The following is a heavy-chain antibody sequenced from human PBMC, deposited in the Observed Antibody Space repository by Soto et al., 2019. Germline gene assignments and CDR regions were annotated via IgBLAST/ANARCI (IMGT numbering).Heavy chain of an antibody. D-gene: IGHD3-3*01. V-gene: IGHV3-23*01. CDR2: ISGSGGST. J-gene: IGHJ5*02. CDR1: GFTFSSYA. Sequence: LRLSCAASGFTFSSYAMSWVRQAPGKGLEWVSAISGSGGSTYYADSVKGRFTISRDNSKNTLYLQMNSLRAEDTAVYYCAKSRTLRFLEWSHRRGNGFDPWGQGTLVTVS. CDR3: AKSRTLRFLEWSHRRGNGFDP.